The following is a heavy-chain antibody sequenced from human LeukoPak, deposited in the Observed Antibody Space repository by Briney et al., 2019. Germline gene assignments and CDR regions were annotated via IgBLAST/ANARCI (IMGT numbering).Heavy chain of an antibody. CDR2: ISYDGSNK. D-gene: IGHD5-18*01. Sequence: GGSLRLSCAASGFTFSSYGMHWVRQAPGKGLEWVAVISYDGSNKYYADSVKGRFTISRDNSKNTLYLQMNSLRAEDTAVYYCAKESGGRVTAMGTYYYYGMDVWGQGTTVTVSS. V-gene: IGHV3-30*18. CDR1: GFTFSSYG. J-gene: IGHJ6*02. CDR3: AKESGGRVTAMGTYYYYGMDV.